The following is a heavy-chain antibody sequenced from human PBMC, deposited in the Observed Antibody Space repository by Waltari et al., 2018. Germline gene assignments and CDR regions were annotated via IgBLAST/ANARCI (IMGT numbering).Heavy chain of an antibody. D-gene: IGHD6-6*01. J-gene: IGHJ1*01. CDR2: INHSGST. Sequence: QVQLQQWGAGLLKPSETLSLTCAVYGGSFSGYYWSWIRQPPGKGLEWSGEINHSGSTNYNPSLKSRVTISVDTSKNQFSLKLSSVTAADTAVYYCARGKRIAARPGYFQHWGQGTLVTVSS. CDR3: ARGKRIAARPGYFQH. V-gene: IGHV4-34*01. CDR1: GGSFSGYY.